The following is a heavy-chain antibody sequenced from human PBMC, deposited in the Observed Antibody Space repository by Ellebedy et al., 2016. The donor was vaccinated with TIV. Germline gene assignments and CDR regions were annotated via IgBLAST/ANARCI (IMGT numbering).Heavy chain of an antibody. J-gene: IGHJ4*02. CDR3: ARIPIAVANFDY. V-gene: IGHV3-13*05. D-gene: IGHD6-19*01. CDR1: GFTFSSYD. CDR2: IGTAGDP. Sequence: GESLKISCAASGFTFSSYDMHWARQATGKGLEWVSAIGTAGDPYYPGSVKGRFTISRENAKNSLYLQMNSLRAEDTAVYYCARIPIAVANFDYWGQGTLVTVSS.